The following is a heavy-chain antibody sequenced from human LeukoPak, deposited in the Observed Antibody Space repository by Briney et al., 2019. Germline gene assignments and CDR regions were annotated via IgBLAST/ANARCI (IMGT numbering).Heavy chain of an antibody. Sequence: GGSLRLSCAASGFTFGDYTMHWVRQAPGKGLEWVSLISWDGGSTYYADSVKGRFTISRDNSKNSLYLQMNSLRTEDTALYYCAKDTWSGYSYFDYWGQGTLVTVSS. CDR3: AKDTWSGYSYFDY. CDR2: ISWDGGST. CDR1: GFTFGDYT. J-gene: IGHJ4*02. V-gene: IGHV3-43*01. D-gene: IGHD3-3*01.